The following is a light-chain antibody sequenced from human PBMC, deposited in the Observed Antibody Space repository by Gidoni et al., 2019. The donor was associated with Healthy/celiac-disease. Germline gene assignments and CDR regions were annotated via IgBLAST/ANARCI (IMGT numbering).Light chain of an antibody. CDR1: HSLSSY. CDR2: AAS. CDR3: QQSYSTPRYT. J-gene: IGKJ2*01. V-gene: IGKV1-39*01. Sequence: IPMTQSPSALSASVGGRVTITCRASHSLSSYLNWYQQKPGKAPKLLIYAASSLQSGVPSRVSGSGSGTDFTVTISSLQPEDFASYYCQQSYSTPRYTFGQGTKLEIK.